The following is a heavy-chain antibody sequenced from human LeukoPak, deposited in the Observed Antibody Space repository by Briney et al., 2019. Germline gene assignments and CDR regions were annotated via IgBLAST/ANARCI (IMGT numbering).Heavy chain of an antibody. CDR2: ISAYNGNT. Sequence: ASVKVSCKASGNTFTSYGISWVRQAPGQGLEWMGWISAYNGNTNYAQKLQGRVTMTTDTSTSTAYMELRSLRSDDTAVYYCARGSSQQWPSNWFDPWGQGTLVTVSS. CDR1: GNTFTSYG. J-gene: IGHJ5*02. V-gene: IGHV1-18*01. CDR3: ARGSSQQWPSNWFDP. D-gene: IGHD6-19*01.